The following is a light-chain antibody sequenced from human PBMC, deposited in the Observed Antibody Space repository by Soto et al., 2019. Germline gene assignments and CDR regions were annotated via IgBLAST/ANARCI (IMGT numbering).Light chain of an antibody. CDR2: GAS. V-gene: IGKV3-20*01. CDR1: QSVSSSY. CDR3: QQYGSSSNT. J-gene: IGKJ2*01. Sequence: EIVLTQSPGTLSLSPGERATLSCRASQSVSSSYLAWYQQKPGQAPRLLIYGASSRATSIPDRFRGSGSGKEFTLTISRQDPGDCAVCYCQQYGSSSNTFGQGTKREIK.